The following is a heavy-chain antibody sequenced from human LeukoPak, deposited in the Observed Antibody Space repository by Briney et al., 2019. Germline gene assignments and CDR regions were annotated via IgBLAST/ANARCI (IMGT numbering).Heavy chain of an antibody. J-gene: IGHJ3*02. D-gene: IGHD6-19*01. Sequence: ASVKVSCKASGYTFNGYYMHWVRQAPGQGLEWMGWINPNSGGTNYAQKFQGRVTMTRDTSISTAYMELSRLRSDDTAVYYCARAAAVAGTRNDAFDIWGQGTMVTVSS. CDR2: INPNSGGT. CDR1: GYTFNGYY. CDR3: ARAAAVAGTRNDAFDI. V-gene: IGHV1-2*02.